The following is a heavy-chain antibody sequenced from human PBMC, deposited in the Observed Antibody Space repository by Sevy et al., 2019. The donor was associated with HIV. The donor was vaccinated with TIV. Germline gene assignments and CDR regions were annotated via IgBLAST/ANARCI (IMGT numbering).Heavy chain of an antibody. D-gene: IGHD6-13*01. CDR1: GGSISSSSYY. CDR3: ASRGMYSSSPDY. J-gene: IGHJ4*02. Sequence: SETLSLTCTVSGGSISSSSYYWGWIRQPPGKGLEWIGSIYYSGSTYYNPSLKSRVTISVDTSKNQFSLKLSSVTAADTAVYYCASRGMYSSSPDYWGQGTLVTVSS. CDR2: IYYSGST. V-gene: IGHV4-39*01.